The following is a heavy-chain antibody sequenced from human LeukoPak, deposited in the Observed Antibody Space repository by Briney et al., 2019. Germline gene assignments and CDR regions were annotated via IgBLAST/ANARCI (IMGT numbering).Heavy chain of an antibody. CDR2: IYYDGSNI. CDR1: EFTFTTYG. D-gene: IGHD1-1*01. J-gene: IGHJ4*02. CDR3: ARDWKTNAFDY. V-gene: IGHV3-33*01. Sequence: GGSLRLSCAASEFTFTTYGMHWVRQAPGKGLEWVAFIYYDGSNIYYADYVKGRFTISRDISKNTLYLQMDSLRAEDTAIYYCARDWKTNAFDYWGQGTLVTVSS.